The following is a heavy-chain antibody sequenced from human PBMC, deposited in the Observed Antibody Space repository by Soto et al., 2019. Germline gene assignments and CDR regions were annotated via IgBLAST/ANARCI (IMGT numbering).Heavy chain of an antibody. CDR2: IYYSGST. V-gene: IGHV4-61*01. D-gene: IGHD2-15*01. CDR3: ARDRAYCSGGSCYFSDYYYGMDV. J-gene: IGHJ6*02. CDR1: GGSVSSGSYY. Sequence: SETLSLTCTFSGGSVSSGSYYWSWIRQPPGKGLEWIGYIYYSGSTNYNPSLKSRVTISVDTSKNQFSLKLSSVTAADTAVYYCARDRAYCSGGSCYFSDYYYGMDVWGQGTTVTVSS.